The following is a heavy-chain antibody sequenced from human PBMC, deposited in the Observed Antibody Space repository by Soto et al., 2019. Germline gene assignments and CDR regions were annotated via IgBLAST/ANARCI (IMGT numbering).Heavy chain of an antibody. V-gene: IGHV3-9*01. D-gene: IGHD2-2*01. CDR3: AKDNPSTRGFDS. Sequence: GGSLRLSCSASGFIFGDYAMHWVRQAPGKGLEWVSGISWNSGGIGYADSVKGRFTISRENAKNSLYLQMNSLRVEDTALYYCAKDNPSTRGFDSWGQGTLVTVSS. J-gene: IGHJ4*02. CDR1: GFIFGDYA. CDR2: ISWNSGGI.